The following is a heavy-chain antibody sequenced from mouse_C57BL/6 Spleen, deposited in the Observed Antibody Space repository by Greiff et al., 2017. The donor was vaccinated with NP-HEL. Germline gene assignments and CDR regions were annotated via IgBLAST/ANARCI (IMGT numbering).Heavy chain of an antibody. CDR3: TRYYYSNPYYFDY. J-gene: IGHJ2*01. D-gene: IGHD2-5*01. Sequence: QVQLQQSGAELVRPGASVTLSCKASGYTFTDYGMHWVKQTPVHGLEWIGAIDPETGGTAYNQKFKGKAILTADKSSSTAYMELRSLTSEDSAVYYCTRYYYSNPYYFDYWGQGTTLTVSS. V-gene: IGHV1-15*01. CDR2: IDPETGGT. CDR1: GYTFTDYG.